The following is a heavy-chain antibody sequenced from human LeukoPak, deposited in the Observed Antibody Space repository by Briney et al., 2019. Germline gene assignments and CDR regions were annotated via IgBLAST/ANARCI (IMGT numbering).Heavy chain of an antibody. CDR1: GGSLSSYY. D-gene: IGHD6-13*01. J-gene: IGHJ5*02. Sequence: SETLSLTCAVSGGSLSSYYWSWIRQPPGKGLEWIGYIYYSGSTNYNPSLKSRVTISVDTSKNQFSLKLSSVTAADTAVYYCARGDQYSSSWYDLNWFDPWGQGTLVTVSS. V-gene: IGHV4-59*01. CDR3: ARGDQYSSSWYDLNWFDP. CDR2: IYYSGST.